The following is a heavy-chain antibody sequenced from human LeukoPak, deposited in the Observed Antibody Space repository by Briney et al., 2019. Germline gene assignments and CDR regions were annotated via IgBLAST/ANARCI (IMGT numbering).Heavy chain of an antibody. J-gene: IGHJ2*01. D-gene: IGHD2-2*01. V-gene: IGHV3-7*01. Sequence: GGSLRLSCPASGFSFNSYWMSWVRPAPAEGLEGVANIKQAGSEKYYVDSVKGRFTISRDNAKRALYLQMNSLRAEYTALYYCARSTWNFDLWGRGTLLSVSS. CDR2: IKQAGSEK. CDR3: ARSTWNFDL. CDR1: GFSFNSYW.